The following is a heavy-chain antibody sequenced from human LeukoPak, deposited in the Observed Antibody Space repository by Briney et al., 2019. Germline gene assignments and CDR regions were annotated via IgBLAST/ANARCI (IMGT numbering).Heavy chain of an antibody. Sequence: SVKVSCKASGGTFSSYAISWVRQAPGQGLEWMGRIIPILGIANYAQKFQGRVTITADKSTSTAYMELSSLRSEDTAVYYCARDGVTYYYDRSGYHWFDPWGQGTLVTVSS. V-gene: IGHV1-69*04. D-gene: IGHD3-22*01. CDR2: IIPILGIA. CDR3: ARDGVTYYYDRSGYHWFDP. J-gene: IGHJ5*02. CDR1: GGTFSSYA.